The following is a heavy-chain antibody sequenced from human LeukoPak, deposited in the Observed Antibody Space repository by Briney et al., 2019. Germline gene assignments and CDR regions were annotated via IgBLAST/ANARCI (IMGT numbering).Heavy chain of an antibody. Sequence: ASVKVSCKSSGYTFTIYAMNWVRQAPGQGLEWMGWINTNTGNPTYAQGFTGRFVFSLDTSVSTAYLQISSLKAEDTAVYYCARGAAAELFWFDPWGQGTLVTVSS. D-gene: IGHD6-13*01. CDR3: ARGAAAELFWFDP. J-gene: IGHJ5*02. V-gene: IGHV7-4-1*02. CDR2: INTNTGNP. CDR1: GYTFTIYA.